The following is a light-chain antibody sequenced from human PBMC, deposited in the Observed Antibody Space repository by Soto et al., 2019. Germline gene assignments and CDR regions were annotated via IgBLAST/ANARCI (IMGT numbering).Light chain of an antibody. CDR3: QQRSNWPPIT. CDR1: QSISSY. V-gene: IGKV3-11*01. J-gene: IGKJ5*01. Sequence: EIVLTQSPATLSLSPGERATLSCRASQSISSYLAWYQQKPGQAPRLLIYDASNRATCIPARFSGSGSGTDFTLTISSLEPEDCGVYYCQQRSNWPPITCGQGTRLEIK. CDR2: DAS.